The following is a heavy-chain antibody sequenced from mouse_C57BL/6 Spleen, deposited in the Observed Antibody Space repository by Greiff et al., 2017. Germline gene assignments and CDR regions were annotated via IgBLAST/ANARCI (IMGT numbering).Heavy chain of an antibody. D-gene: IGHD1-1*01. CDR1: GYAFTNYL. J-gene: IGHJ4*01. CDR2: INPGSGGT. CDR3: AREWGGTTVDAMDY. Sequence: QVQLQQSGAELVRPGTSVKVSCKASGYAFTNYLIEWVKQRPGQGLEWIGVINPGSGGTNYNEKFKGKATLTADTSSSTAYMQLSSLTSDDSAVYFCAREWGGTTVDAMDYWGQGTSVTVSS. V-gene: IGHV1-54*01.